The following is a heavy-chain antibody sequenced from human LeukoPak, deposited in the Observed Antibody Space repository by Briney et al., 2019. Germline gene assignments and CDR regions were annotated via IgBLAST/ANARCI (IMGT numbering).Heavy chain of an antibody. CDR2: INWNGGST. V-gene: IGHV3-20*04. Sequence: TGGSLRLSCTVSEFTFSSYEMNWVRQAPGKGLEWVSGINWNGGSTGYADSVKGRFTISRDNAKNSLYLQMNSLRAEDTALYYCARDHGYSYGYPTAKESMDVWGKGTTVTISS. CDR3: ARDHGYSYGYPTAKESMDV. D-gene: IGHD5-18*01. J-gene: IGHJ6*03. CDR1: EFTFSSYE.